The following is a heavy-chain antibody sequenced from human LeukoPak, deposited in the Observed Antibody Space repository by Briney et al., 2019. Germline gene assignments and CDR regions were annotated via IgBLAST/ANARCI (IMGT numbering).Heavy chain of an antibody. V-gene: IGHV1-2*02. J-gene: IGHJ4*02. CDR1: GYTFTDHL. CDR2: IRPSSGDT. D-gene: IGHD2-15*01. CDR3: GRAEGSGLSDS. Sequence: ASVNVSCKASGYTFTDHLIHGLRQAPGQGLEWMGWIRPSSGDTLYAQKFQGRVTMTRDTSINTAYMEVSGLRSDDTAVYYCGRAEGSGLSDSWGQGTLVTVSS.